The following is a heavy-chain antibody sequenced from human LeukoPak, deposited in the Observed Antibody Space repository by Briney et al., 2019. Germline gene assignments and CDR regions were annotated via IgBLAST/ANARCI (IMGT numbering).Heavy chain of an antibody. D-gene: IGHD6-13*01. CDR3: AREGDGSSCGDY. V-gene: IGHV3-7*01. J-gene: IGHJ4*02. CDR2: IKQDGSEK. CDR1: GFTFSSYW. Sequence: GGSLRLSCAASGFTFSSYWMSWVRQAPGKGLEWVANIKQDGSEKYYVDSVKGRFTISRDNAKNSLYLQMNSLRAGDTAEYYCAREGDGSSCGDYWGQGTLVTVSS.